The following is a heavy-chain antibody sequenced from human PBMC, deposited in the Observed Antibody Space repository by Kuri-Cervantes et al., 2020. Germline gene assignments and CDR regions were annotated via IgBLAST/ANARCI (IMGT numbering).Heavy chain of an antibody. CDR3: ARDPETGTEPYYGMDV. J-gene: IGHJ6*02. V-gene: IGHV3-23*01. CDR2: IIGGGRDT. Sequence: GGSLRLSCAASGFTFSSYAMNWVRQTPGKGLEWVSSIIGGGRDTYIADSVKGRFTISRDNSKNTPYLQMNSLRDEDTAVYYCARDPETGTEPYYGMDVWGQGTTVTVSS. CDR1: GFTFSSYA. D-gene: IGHD1-7*01.